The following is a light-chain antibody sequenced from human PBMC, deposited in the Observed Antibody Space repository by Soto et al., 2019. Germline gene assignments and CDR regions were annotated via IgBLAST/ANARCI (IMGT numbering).Light chain of an antibody. V-gene: IGLV2-14*03. CDR2: DVS. CDR1: SRDVGGYDY. J-gene: IGLJ2*01. Sequence: QSVLTQPASVSGSTGQSITISCTGTSRDVGGYDYVSWYQHHPGKAPKLMFYDVSNRPSGVSNRFSGSKSGNTASLTISGLQAADEADYYCSSYTSSSSVVFGGGTKVTVL. CDR3: SSYTSSSSVV.